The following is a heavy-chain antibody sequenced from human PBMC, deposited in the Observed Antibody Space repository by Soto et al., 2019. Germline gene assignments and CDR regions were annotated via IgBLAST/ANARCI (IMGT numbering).Heavy chain of an antibody. D-gene: IGHD5-12*01. V-gene: IGHV1-69*13. J-gene: IGHJ1*01. Sequence: SVKVSCKASGGTFSGFGITGVRQAPGQGLEWMGGIIPDFGRPNYAQRFRGRLTITADESTNTSYMELIDLTSEDTAVYYCAREGSGYNFWGQGTQVTVSS. CDR3: AREGSGYNF. CDR2: IIPDFGRP. CDR1: GGTFSGFG.